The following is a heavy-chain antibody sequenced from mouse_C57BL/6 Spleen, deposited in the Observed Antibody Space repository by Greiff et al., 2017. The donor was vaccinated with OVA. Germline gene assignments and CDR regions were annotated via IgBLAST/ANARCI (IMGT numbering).Heavy chain of an antibody. CDR2: IHPNSGST. D-gene: IGHD2-1*01. CDR3: AREGRLGIYYGNYDWFAY. J-gene: IGHJ3*01. V-gene: IGHV1-64*01. Sequence: QVQLQQPGAELVKPGASVKLSCKASGYTFTSYWMHWVKQRPGQGLEWIGMIHPNSGSTNYNEKFKSKATLTVDKSSSTAYMQLSSLTSEDSAVYYWAREGRLGIYYGNYDWFAYWGQGTLVTVSA. CDR1: GYTFTSYW.